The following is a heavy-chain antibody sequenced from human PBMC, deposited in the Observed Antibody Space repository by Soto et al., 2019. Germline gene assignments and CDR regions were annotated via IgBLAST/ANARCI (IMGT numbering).Heavy chain of an antibody. CDR2: IYGGGTT. CDR1: GFTVSSKY. J-gene: IGHJ4*02. V-gene: IGHV3-53*01. Sequence: EVQLVESGGGWIQPGGSLRLSCAASGFTVSSKYMTWVRQAPGKGLVWVSVIYGGGTTYYADSVKGRFTISRDNSKNTLYLQVNSLRAEDTAVYYCVQTTGWPGFDFWGQGTLVTVSS. CDR3: VQTTGWPGFDF. D-gene: IGHD6-19*01.